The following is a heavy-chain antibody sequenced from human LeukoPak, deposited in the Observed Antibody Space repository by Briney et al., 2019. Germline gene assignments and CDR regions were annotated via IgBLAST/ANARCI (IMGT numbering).Heavy chain of an antibody. CDR2: ISWNSAIM. CDR3: TKGGGPTMESYQTDAP. Sequence: GGSLRLSCEGSGFTFDDYAMHWVRQAPGKGLEWVSSISWNSAIMAYAGSVKGRFTISRDNGKKSLYLQMNSLRVGDTAFYSCTKGGGPTMESYQTDAPGGQEPLVPASS. D-gene: IGHD2-2*01. J-gene: IGHJ5*02. V-gene: IGHV3-9*01. CDR1: GFTFDDYA.